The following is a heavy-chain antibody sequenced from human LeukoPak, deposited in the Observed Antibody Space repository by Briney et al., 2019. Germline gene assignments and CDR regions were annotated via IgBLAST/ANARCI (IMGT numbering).Heavy chain of an antibody. CDR2: INPNSGGT. Sequence: GGSLRLSCAASGYTFTAYYMHWVRQAPGQGLEWMGWINPNSGGTNYAQNFQGRVTMTRDTSISTAYMELSRLRSDDTAVYYCARLGSSWYVGFDYWGQETLVTVSS. CDR1: GYTFTAYY. D-gene: IGHD6-13*01. V-gene: IGHV1-2*02. J-gene: IGHJ4*02. CDR3: ARLGSSWYVGFDY.